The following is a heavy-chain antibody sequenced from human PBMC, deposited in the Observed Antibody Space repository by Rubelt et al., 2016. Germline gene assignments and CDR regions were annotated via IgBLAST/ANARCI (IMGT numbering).Heavy chain of an antibody. CDR3: ARIPGNDFWSGYYFDY. D-gene: IGHD3-3*01. V-gene: IGHV4-30-4*07. Sequence: GGSISSGGYSWSWIRQPPGKGLEWIGYIYYSGSTYYNPSLKSRVTISVDTSKNQFSLKLSSVTAADTAVYYCARIPGNDFWSGYYFDYWGQGTLVTVSS. J-gene: IGHJ4*02. CDR1: GGSISSGGYS. CDR2: IYYSGST.